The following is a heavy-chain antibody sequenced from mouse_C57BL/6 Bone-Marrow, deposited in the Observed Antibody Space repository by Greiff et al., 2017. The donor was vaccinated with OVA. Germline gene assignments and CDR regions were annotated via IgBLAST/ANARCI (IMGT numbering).Heavy chain of an antibody. D-gene: IGHD2-5*01. CDR2: IYPGDGDT. CDR1: GYAFSSSW. CDR3: ARHSNNTKGYYFDY. V-gene: IGHV1-82*01. J-gene: IGHJ2*01. Sequence: QVQLKESGPELVKPGASVTISCKASGYAFSSSWMNWVKQRPGKGLEWIGRIYPGDGDTTYNGKFKGKATLTADKSSSTAYMQLSSLTSEDSAVYFCARHSNNTKGYYFDYWGQGTTLTVSS.